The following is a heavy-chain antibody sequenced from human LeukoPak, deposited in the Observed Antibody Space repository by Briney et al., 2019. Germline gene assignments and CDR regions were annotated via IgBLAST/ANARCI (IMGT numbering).Heavy chain of an antibody. D-gene: IGHD3-9*01. J-gene: IGHJ4*02. CDR2: INTDGSRT. CDR1: RFSFSSYW. V-gene: IGHV3-74*01. CDR3: ARVLTGYYHWDY. Sequence: GGSLRLSCAASRFSFSSYWMHWVRQAPGKGLVWVSRINTDGSRTYHADSVKGRFTISRDNAKNMLYLELNSLRAEDMAVYYCARVLTGYYHWDYWGQGTLVTVSS.